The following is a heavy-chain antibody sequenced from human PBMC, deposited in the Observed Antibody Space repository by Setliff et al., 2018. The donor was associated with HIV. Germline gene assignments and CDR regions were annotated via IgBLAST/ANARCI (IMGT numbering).Heavy chain of an antibody. D-gene: IGHD3-22*01. CDR3: AKAGQDSSGYYYYFDY. CDR1: GYSFTNYW. Sequence: PGESLKISCKSSGYSFTNYWVGWVRQMPGNGLEWMGLIWPDDSDTIYSPSFRGQVTMSADKSINTAYLQWSSLKAPDTALYYCAKAGQDSSGYYYYFDYWGQGTLVTVS. V-gene: IGHV5-51*01. J-gene: IGHJ4*02. CDR2: IWPDDSDT.